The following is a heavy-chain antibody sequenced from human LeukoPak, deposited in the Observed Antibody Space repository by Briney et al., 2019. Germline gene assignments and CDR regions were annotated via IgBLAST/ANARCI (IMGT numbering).Heavy chain of an antibody. V-gene: IGHV3-48*01. CDR3: ARGPDYYYYMDV. CDR1: GFTFSSYT. Sequence: GGSLRLSCAASGFTFSSYTMSWVRQAPGKGLEWVSYISSSRSTIYYADSVKGRFTISRDNSKNTLYLQMNSLRAEDTAVYYCARGPDYYYYMDVWGKGTTVTVSS. CDR2: ISSSRSTI. J-gene: IGHJ6*03.